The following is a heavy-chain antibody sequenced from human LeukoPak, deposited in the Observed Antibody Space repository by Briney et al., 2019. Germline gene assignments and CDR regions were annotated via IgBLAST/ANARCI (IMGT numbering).Heavy chain of an antibody. CDR3: ARDPLAASAPGYFDY. J-gene: IGHJ4*02. Sequence: SVKVSCKASGGTFNNFGISWVRQAPGQGLEWMGVIIPILTTTHYAQKFKGRVTIIADESTSTASLELSSLSSEDTAVYYCARDPLAASAPGYFDYWGQGTLVTVSS. V-gene: IGHV1-69*13. CDR1: GGTFNNFG. CDR2: IIPILTTT. D-gene: IGHD6-13*01.